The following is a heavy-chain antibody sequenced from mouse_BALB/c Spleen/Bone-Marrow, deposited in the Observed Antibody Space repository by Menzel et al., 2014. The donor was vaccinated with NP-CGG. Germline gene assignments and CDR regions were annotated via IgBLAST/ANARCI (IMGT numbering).Heavy chain of an antibody. CDR2: IDTSDSYT. J-gene: IGHJ1*01. V-gene: IGHV1-69*02. CDR1: GYTITDYW. Sequence: VQLQQSGAELVKPGASVKMSCKASGYTITDYWMHWVKQRPGQGLEWIGAIDTSDSYTPYNQNFKDKATLTVDESSSAAYMQFSSLTTEDSAVYYCARRYSHYAWFDVWGPGTTVTVSA. D-gene: IGHD1-2*01. CDR3: ARRYSHYAWFDV.